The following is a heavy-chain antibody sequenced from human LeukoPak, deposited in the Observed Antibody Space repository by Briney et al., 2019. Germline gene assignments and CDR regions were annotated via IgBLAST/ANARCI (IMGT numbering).Heavy chain of an antibody. V-gene: IGHV4-61*02. CDR2: IYTSGST. CDR3: ARGGVLGQSAFDI. Sequence: SETLSLTCTVSGGSISSGSYYWSWIRQPAGKGLEWIGRIYTSGSTNYNPSLKSRVTISVDTSKNQFSLRLTSVTAADTAIYYCARGGVLGQSAFDIWGHGTLVTVSS. CDR1: GGSISSGSYY. J-gene: IGHJ3*02. D-gene: IGHD3-10*01.